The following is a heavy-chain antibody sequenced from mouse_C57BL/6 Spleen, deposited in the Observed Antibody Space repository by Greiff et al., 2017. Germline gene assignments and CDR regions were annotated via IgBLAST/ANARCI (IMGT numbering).Heavy chain of an antibody. J-gene: IGHJ2*01. Sequence: VQLQQSGAELVRPGTSVKMSCKASGYTFTNYWIGWAKQRPGHGLEWIGDIYPGGGYTNYNEKFKGKATLTADKSSSTAYMELRSLTSEDSAVYYCTKGFDYWGQGTTLTVAS. CDR1: GYTFTNYW. V-gene: IGHV1-63*01. CDR2: IYPGGGYT. CDR3: TKGFDY.